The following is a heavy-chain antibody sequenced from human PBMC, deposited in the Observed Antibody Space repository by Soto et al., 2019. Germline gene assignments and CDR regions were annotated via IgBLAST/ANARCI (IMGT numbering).Heavy chain of an antibody. D-gene: IGHD2-2*01. J-gene: IGHJ4*02. CDR1: GLTFSSYA. CDR2: ISGSGGST. V-gene: IGHV3-23*01. Sequence: GSLRLSCAASGLTFSSYAMNWVRQAPGKGLEWVSAISGSGGSTYYADSVKGRFTISRDNSKNTLYLQMNSLGAEDTAVYYCAKGRGYCSSTSCYVASDYWGQGTLVTVSS. CDR3: AKGRGYCSSTSCYVASDY.